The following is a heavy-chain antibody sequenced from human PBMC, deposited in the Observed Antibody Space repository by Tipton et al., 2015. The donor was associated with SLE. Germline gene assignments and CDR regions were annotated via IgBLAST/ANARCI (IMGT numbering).Heavy chain of an antibody. CDR1: GFTFDDYA. D-gene: IGHD6-13*01. CDR2: ISWNSGSI. Sequence: SLRLSCAASGFTFDDYAMHWVRQAPGKGLEWVSGISWNSGSIGYADSVKGRFTISRDNAKNSLYLQMNSLRAEDTAVYYCAKDRGGMRSSCFDYWGQGTLVTVSS. CDR3: AKDRGGMRSSCFDY. V-gene: IGHV3-9*01. J-gene: IGHJ4*02.